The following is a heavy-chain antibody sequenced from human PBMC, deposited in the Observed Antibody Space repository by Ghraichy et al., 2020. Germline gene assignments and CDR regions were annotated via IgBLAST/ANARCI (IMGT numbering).Heavy chain of an antibody. CDR3: ARVRAYGMDV. V-gene: IGHV3-66*01. CDR1: GFTVSSDH. J-gene: IGHJ6*02. CDR2: IYSGGYP. Sequence: GGSLRLSCTASGFTVSSDHVSWVRQAPEKGLEWVSIIYSGGYPYYADSVKGRFAISRDTSKNTVYLQVNSLRVEDTAVYFCARVRAYGMDVWGQGTTVTVSS.